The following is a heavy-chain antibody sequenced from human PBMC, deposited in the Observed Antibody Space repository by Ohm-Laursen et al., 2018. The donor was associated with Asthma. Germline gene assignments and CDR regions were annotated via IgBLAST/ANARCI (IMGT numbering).Heavy chain of an antibody. Sequence: SDTLSLTCAVYGGSFSGYYWSWIRQPPGKGLEWIGEINHSGSTNYNPSLKSRVTISVDTSKNQFSLKLSSVTAADTAVYYCARGGSSGWYTFYYFDYWGQGTLVTVSS. CDR1: GGSFSGYY. CDR3: ARGGSSGWYTFYYFDY. V-gene: IGHV4-34*01. D-gene: IGHD6-19*01. CDR2: INHSGST. J-gene: IGHJ4*02.